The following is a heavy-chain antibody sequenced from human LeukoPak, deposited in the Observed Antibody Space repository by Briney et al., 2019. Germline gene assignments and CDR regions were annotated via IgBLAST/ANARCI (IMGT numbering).Heavy chain of an antibody. V-gene: IGHV3-23*01. CDR1: GYTFSSYA. Sequence: GGSLRLSCAASGYTFSSYAMSWVRQAPGKGLEWVSAISGIGGSTYYADSVKGRFTISRDKSKNTLYLQMNSLRAEDTAVYYCATSMIVVVNDAFDIWGQGTMVTVSS. CDR3: ATSMIVVVNDAFDI. D-gene: IGHD3-22*01. CDR2: ISGIGGST. J-gene: IGHJ3*02.